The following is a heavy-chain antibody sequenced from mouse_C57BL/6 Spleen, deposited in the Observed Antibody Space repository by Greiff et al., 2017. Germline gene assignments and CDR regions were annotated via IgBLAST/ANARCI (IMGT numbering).Heavy chain of an antibody. J-gene: IGHJ2*01. D-gene: IGHD1-1*01. CDR1: GYTFTGYW. CDR3: ARWITTIVATKQYFDY. V-gene: IGHV1-9*01. Sequence: VQLQQSGAELMKPGASVKLSCKATGYTFTGYWIEWVKQRPGHGLEWIGEILPGSGSINYNEKFTGKATFTADTSSNTSYMQLSSLPTEDSAIYYCARWITTIVATKQYFDYWGQGTTRTVSS. CDR2: ILPGSGSI.